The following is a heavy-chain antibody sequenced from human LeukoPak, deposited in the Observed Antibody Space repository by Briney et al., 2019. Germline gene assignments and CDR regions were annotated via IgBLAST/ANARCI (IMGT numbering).Heavy chain of an antibody. Sequence: SETLSLTCTVSGLSISANSRSWIRQPPGKGLEWIGYTYNSVTTNYNPSLTSRVTISVDTSKNQLSLKLSSATAADTAVYYCARGARSSDYWGQGTLVTVSS. D-gene: IGHD3-10*01. CDR1: GLSISANS. CDR3: ARGARSSDY. J-gene: IGHJ4*02. V-gene: IGHV4-59*13. CDR2: TYNSVTT.